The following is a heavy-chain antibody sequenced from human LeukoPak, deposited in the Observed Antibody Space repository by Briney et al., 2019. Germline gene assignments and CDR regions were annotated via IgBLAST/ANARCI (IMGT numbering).Heavy chain of an antibody. V-gene: IGHV4-39*01. CDR3: ARYGSGSYYNSYYFDY. CDR1: GGSISSSSYY. J-gene: IGHJ4*02. CDR2: IYYSGSA. D-gene: IGHD3-10*01. Sequence: PSETLSLTCTVSGGSISSSSYYWGWIRQPPGKGLEWIGSIYYSGSAYYNPSPKSRVTISVDTSKNQFSLKLSSVTAADTAVYYCARYGSGSYYNSYYFDYWGQGTLVTVSS.